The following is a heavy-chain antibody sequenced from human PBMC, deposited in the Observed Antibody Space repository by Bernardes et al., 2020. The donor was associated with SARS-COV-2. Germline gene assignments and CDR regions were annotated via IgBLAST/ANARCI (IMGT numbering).Heavy chain of an antibody. Sequence: GGSLRLSCAASGFTFSSYAMHWVRQAPGKGLEWVAVISYDGSNKYYADSVKGRFTISRDNSKNTLYLQMNSLRAEDTAVYYCARAGSGSYYSAFDIWGQGTMVTVSS. J-gene: IGHJ3*02. CDR1: GFTFSSYA. D-gene: IGHD1-26*01. V-gene: IGHV3-30-3*01. CDR2: ISYDGSNK. CDR3: ARAGSGSYYSAFDI.